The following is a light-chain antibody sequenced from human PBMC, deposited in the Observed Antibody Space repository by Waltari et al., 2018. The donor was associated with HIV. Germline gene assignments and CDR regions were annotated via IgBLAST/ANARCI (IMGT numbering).Light chain of an antibody. CDR3: TSYTSSDTWV. J-gene: IGLJ3*02. CDR1: SSDVGNYTY. V-gene: IGLV2-14*03. Sequence: QSALTQPASVSASPGQSITISYTGTSSDVGNYTYGSWFQQPPDKAPTLILFDVNKRPSGVSSRFSGSKSAKTASLTNSGLQPEDEGDYFCTSYTSSDTWVFGGGTKVTVL. CDR2: DVN.